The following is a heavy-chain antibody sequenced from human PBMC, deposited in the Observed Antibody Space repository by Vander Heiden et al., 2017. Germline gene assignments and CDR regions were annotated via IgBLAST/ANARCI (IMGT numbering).Heavy chain of an antibody. Sequence: QAQLVQSGAEVKKPGASVKVSCKACGYTFTGYYMPWVRQAPGQGLEWMGWINPNSGGTNYAQKCQGWVTMTRDTSISTAYMELRRLGSDDTAVYYCARGGITMVRGVFNWFDPWGQGTLVTVSS. CDR1: GYTFTGYY. D-gene: IGHD3-10*01. CDR3: ARGGITMVRGVFNWFDP. CDR2: INPNSGGT. V-gene: IGHV1-2*04. J-gene: IGHJ5*02.